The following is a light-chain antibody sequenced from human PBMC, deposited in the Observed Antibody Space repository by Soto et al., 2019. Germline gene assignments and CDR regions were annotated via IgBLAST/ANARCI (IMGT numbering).Light chain of an antibody. Sequence: QSVLTQPASVSGSPGQSITIPCTGTSSDVGGYDYVSWYQQHPGKAPQLMIYDVNNRPSGVSNRFSGSKSGNTASLTISGXQAEDEADYYCSSYTSSSTLVFGTGTRSPS. CDR3: SSYTSSSTLV. CDR1: SSDVGGYDY. V-gene: IGLV2-14*01. CDR2: DVN. J-gene: IGLJ1*01.